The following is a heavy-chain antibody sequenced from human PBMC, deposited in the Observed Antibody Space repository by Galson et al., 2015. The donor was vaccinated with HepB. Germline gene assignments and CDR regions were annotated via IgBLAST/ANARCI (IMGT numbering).Heavy chain of an antibody. D-gene: IGHD3-10*01. J-gene: IGHJ3*02. Sequence: SGVTFSNSWMHWVRQVPGKGLVWVSRINSDGGYTSYADSVRGRFTISRDNAKNTLYLQMNSLRAEDTALYYCAREFVGSEGQTDAFEIWGQGTMVTVSS. CDR3: AREFVGSEGQTDAFEI. CDR2: INSDGGYT. CDR1: GVTFSNSW. V-gene: IGHV3-74*01.